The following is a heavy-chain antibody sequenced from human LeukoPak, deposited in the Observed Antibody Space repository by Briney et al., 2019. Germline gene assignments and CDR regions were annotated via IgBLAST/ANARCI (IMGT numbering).Heavy chain of an antibody. CDR1: GFTFGNYA. V-gene: IGHV3-23*01. J-gene: IGHJ4*02. D-gene: IGHD3-22*01. CDR2: LSGSGGMT. CDR3: AKGPFFYYDSSGYNYFDY. Sequence: GGSLRLSCAASGFTFGNYAMSWVRQAPGKGLEWVSALSGSGGMTYSADSVKGRFAISRDNSKNTLDLQMNSLRAEDTAVYYCAKGPFFYYDSSGYNYFDYWGQGTLVTVSS.